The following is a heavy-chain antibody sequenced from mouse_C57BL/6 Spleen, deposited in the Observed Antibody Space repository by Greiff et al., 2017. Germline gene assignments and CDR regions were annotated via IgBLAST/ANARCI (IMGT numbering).Heavy chain of an antibody. V-gene: IGHV1-69*01. CDR1: GYTFTSYW. J-gene: IGHJ4*01. CDR2: IDPSDSYT. CDR3: ARPYYGSPYYAMDY. Sequence: QVQLQQPGAELVMPGASVKLSCKASGYTFTSYWMHWVKQRPGQGLEWIGEIDPSDSYTNYNQKFKGKSTLTVDKSSSTAYMQLSRLTSEDSADYYCARPYYGSPYYAMDYWGQGTSVTVSS. D-gene: IGHD1-1*01.